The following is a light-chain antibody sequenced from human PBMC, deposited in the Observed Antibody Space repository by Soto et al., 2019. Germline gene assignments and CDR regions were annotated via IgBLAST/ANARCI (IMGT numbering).Light chain of an antibody. V-gene: IGLV1-40*01. CDR2: TNN. CDR1: SSNIGAGYD. J-gene: IGLJ1*01. Sequence: QSVLTQPPSVSGAPGQRVTISCTGSSSNIGAGYDVHWYHQLPGTAPKLLVSTNNNRPSGVPDRFSASKSGTSASLAITGLQAEDGAHYYCQSYDSRLTADVFGTGTKLTVL. CDR3: QSYDSRLTADV.